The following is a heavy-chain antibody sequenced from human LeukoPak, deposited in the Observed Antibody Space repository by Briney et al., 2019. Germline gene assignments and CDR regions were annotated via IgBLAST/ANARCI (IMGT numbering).Heavy chain of an antibody. D-gene: IGHD4-17*01. V-gene: IGHV4-59*01. J-gene: IGHJ5*02. CDR3: ARVNYGDWFDP. CDR1: GGSISSYY. CDR2: IYYSGST. Sequence: SETLSLTCTVSGGSISSYYWSWIRQPPGKGLEWIGYIYYSGSTNYTPSLKSRVTISVDTSKNQFSLKLSSVSAADTAVYYCARVNYGDWFDPWGQGTLVTVSS.